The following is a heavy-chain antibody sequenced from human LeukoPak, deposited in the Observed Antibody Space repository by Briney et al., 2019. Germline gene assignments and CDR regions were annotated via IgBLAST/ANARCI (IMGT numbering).Heavy chain of an antibody. V-gene: IGHV3-74*01. Sequence: QPGGSLRLSCAASGFTFSSYWMHWVRQAPGKGLVWVSRINSDGSSTTYVGSVKGRFTISRDNAKNTLYLQMNSLRAEDTAVYYCATQSSGCPYHWGQGTLVTVSS. J-gene: IGHJ5*02. CDR1: GFTFSSYW. CDR3: ATQSSGCPYH. CDR2: INSDGSST. D-gene: IGHD6-19*01.